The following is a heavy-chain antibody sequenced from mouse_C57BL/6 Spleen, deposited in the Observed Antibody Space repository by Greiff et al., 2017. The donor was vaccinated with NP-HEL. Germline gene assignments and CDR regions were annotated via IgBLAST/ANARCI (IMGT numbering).Heavy chain of an antibody. CDR1: GYTFTSYW. V-gene: IGHV1-55*01. J-gene: IGHJ2*01. CDR2: IYPGSGST. D-gene: IGHD1-1*01. CDR3: ERQGRGRYYFDY. Sequence: VQLQQPGAELVKPGASVKMSCKASGYTFTSYWITWVKQRPGQGLEWIGDIYPGSGSTNYNEKFKSKATLTVDTSSSTAYMQLSSLTSEDSAVYYCERQGRGRYYFDYWGQGTTLTVSS.